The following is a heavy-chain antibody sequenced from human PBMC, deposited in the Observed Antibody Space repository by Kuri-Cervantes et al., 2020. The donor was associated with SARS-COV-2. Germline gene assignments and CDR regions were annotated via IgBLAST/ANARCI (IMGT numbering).Heavy chain of an antibody. CDR2: ISSSSSYI. J-gene: IGHJ4*02. Sequence: GGSLRLSCAASGFTFSSYSMNWVRQAPGKGLEWVSSISSSSSYIYYADSVKGRFTISRDNAKNSLYLQMNSLRAEDTAVYYCARVAGDPYYFDYWGQGTLVTGSS. V-gene: IGHV3-21*01. CDR3: ARVAGDPYYFDY. D-gene: IGHD7-27*01. CDR1: GFTFSSYS.